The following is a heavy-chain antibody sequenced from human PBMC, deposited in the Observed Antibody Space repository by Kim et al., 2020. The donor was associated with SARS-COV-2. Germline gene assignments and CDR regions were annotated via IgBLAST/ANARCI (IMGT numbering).Heavy chain of an antibody. CDR1: GFTFSSYG. CDR2: IWYDGSNK. V-gene: IGHV3-33*01. D-gene: IGHD3-10*01. J-gene: IGHJ4*02. CDR3: ARAYGSGSYEEEGCHDY. Sequence: GGSLRLSCAASGFTFSSYGMHWVRQAPGKGLEWVAVIWYDGSNKYYADSVKGRFTISRDNSKNTLYLQMNSLRAEDTAVYYCARAYGSGSYEEEGCHDYWGQGTLVTVSS.